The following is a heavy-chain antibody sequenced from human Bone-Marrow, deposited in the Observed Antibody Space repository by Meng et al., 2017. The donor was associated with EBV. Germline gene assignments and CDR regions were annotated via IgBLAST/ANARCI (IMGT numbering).Heavy chain of an antibody. J-gene: IGHJ2*01. V-gene: IGHV4-34*01. CDR3: ARSAKGYFGL. Sequence: QVQLQQVGAGLLKPSGTLSLTCAVYGGSFSGYYWSWIRQPPGKGLEWIGEINHSGSTNYSPSLKSRVTISVDTSKNQFSLKLSSVTAADTAVYYCARSAKGYFGLWGRGTLVTVSS. CDR2: INHSGST. CDR1: GGSFSGYY.